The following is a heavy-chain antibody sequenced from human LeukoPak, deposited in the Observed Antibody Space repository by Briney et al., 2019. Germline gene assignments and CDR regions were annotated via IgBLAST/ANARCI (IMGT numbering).Heavy chain of an antibody. CDR3: ARGRTYYYGSGSYSLDY. J-gene: IGHJ4*02. V-gene: IGHV3-30-3*01. Sequence: PGGSLRLSCAASGFTFSSYAMHWVRQAPGKGLEWVAVISYDGSNKYYADSVKGRFTISRDNSKNTLYLQMNSLRAEDTAVYYCARGRTYYYGSGSYSLDYWGQGTLVTVSS. D-gene: IGHD3-10*01. CDR2: ISYDGSNK. CDR1: GFTFSSYA.